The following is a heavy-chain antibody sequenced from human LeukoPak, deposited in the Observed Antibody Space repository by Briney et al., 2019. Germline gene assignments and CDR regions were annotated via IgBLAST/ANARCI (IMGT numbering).Heavy chain of an antibody. Sequence: PSEPLSLTCTVTGGSISSYYWSWIRQPPGKGLEWIGYIYYTGSTNYNPSLKSRVTISVDTSKNQFSLKLSSVTAADTAVYYCARQQLSQLYYFDNWGQGTLVTVSS. CDR3: ARQQLSQLYYFDN. CDR2: IYYTGST. J-gene: IGHJ4*02. D-gene: IGHD6-13*01. V-gene: IGHV4-59*01. CDR1: GGSISSYY.